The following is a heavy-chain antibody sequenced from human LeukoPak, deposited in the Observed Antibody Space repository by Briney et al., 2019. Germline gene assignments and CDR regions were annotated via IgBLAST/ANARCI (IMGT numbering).Heavy chain of an antibody. V-gene: IGHV3-74*01. D-gene: IGHD6-19*01. CDR3: ARERSGWLFDY. CDR1: GFTFSHYW. J-gene: IGHJ4*02. CDR2: INNDGSST. Sequence: GGSLRLSCAASGFTFSHYWMHWVRQVPGKGLVWVSHINNDGSSTTYADPVKGRFTISRDNAKNTLYLQMNSLRAEDTAVYYCARERSGWLFDYWGQGTLVTVSS.